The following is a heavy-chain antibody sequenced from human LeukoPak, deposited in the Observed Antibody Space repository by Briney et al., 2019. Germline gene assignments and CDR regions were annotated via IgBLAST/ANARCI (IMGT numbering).Heavy chain of an antibody. CDR2: IKEDGSEN. D-gene: IGHD6-13*01. J-gene: IGHJ5*02. CDR3: VKDSDELIAAVYNWFDP. Sequence: GGSLRLSCAASGFTFSYYWMSWVRQAPGKGLEWVANIKEDGSENYSVDSVKGRFTISRDNAKNSLYLQMNSLRAEDTAVYYCVKDSDELIAAVYNWFDPWGQGTQVTVSS. V-gene: IGHV3-7*03. CDR1: GFTFSYYW.